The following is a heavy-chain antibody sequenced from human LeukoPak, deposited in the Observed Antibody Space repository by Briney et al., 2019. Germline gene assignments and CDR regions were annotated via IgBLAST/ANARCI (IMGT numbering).Heavy chain of an antibody. Sequence: GGSLRLSCAASGFTFSSYAMSWVRQAPGKGLEWVSAISGSGGSTYYADSVKGRFTISRDNSKNTLYLQMNSLRAEDTAVYYCAKDQRDVVVPAAIPVDRVATEPFDYWGQGTLVTVSS. V-gene: IGHV3-23*01. CDR1: GFTFSSYA. J-gene: IGHJ4*02. D-gene: IGHD2-2*01. CDR3: AKDQRDVVVPAAIPVDRVATEPFDY. CDR2: ISGSGGST.